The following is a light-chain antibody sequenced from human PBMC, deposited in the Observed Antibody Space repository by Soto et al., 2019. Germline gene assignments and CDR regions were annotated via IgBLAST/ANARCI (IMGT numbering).Light chain of an antibody. V-gene: IGKV3-20*01. CDR1: QSVSSSY. CDR2: GAS. J-gene: IGKJ2*01. CDR3: QQYDSSPYT. Sequence: EIVLTQSPGTLSLSPGERVTLSCRASQSVSSSYLAWYQQKPGQAPRLLIYGASSSATGIPDRFSGSGSGTDFTLTISRLEPEDAAVYYCQQYDSSPYTFGQGTKLEIK.